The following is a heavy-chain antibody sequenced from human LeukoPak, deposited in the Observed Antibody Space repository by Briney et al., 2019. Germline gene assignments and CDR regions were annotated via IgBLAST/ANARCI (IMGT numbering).Heavy chain of an antibody. V-gene: IGHV4-39*07. CDR1: GGSISSSSYY. Sequence: SETLSLTCTVSGGSISSSSYYWGWIRQPPGKGLEWIGSIYYSGSTYYNPSLKSRVTISVDRSKNQFSLKLSSVTAADTAVYYCARAGARGALYYFDYWGQGTLVTVSS. CDR3: ARAGARGALYYFDY. D-gene: IGHD3-10*01. J-gene: IGHJ4*02. CDR2: IYYSGST.